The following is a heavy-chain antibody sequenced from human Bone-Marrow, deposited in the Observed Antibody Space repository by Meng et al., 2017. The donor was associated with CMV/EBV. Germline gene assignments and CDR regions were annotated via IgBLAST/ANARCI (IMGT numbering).Heavy chain of an antibody. V-gene: IGHV3-11*01. CDR1: GFTFSDYY. Sequence: GGSLRLSCAASGFTFSDYYMSWIRQAPGKGLEWVSYISSSGSTIYYADSVKGRFTISKDNAKHSLYLQMNSLRPADTALYYCAKAYSLLGNGMDVWGRGTTVTVSS. CDR2: ISSSGSTI. CDR3: AKAYSLLGNGMDV. J-gene: IGHJ6*02. D-gene: IGHD2-21*01.